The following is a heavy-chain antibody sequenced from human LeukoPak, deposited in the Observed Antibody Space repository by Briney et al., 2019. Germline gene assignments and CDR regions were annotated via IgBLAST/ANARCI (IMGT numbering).Heavy chain of an antibody. D-gene: IGHD1-26*01. CDR1: GFTFSSYG. CDR3: ARGGSPKGAFDI. Sequence: GGSLRLSCAASGFTFSSYGMHWVRQAPGKGLEWVAVIWYDRSNKYYADSVKGRFTISRDNSKNTLYLQMNSLRAEDTAVYYCARGGSPKGAFDIWGQGTMVTVSS. CDR2: IWYDRSNK. V-gene: IGHV3-33*01. J-gene: IGHJ3*02.